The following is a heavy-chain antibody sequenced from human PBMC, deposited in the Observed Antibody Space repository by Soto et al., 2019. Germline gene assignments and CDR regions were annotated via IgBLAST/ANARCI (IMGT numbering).Heavy chain of an antibody. J-gene: IGHJ6*02. V-gene: IGHV1-3*01. CDR3: AKDLAMDV. Sequence: VASVKVSCKASGYTFTSYAMHWVRQAPGQRLEWMGWINAGNGNRKYSQKFQGRVTITRDTSASTAYMELSSLRSEVTAEYYCAKDLAMDVWGQGTTVTVSS. CDR1: GYTFTSYA. D-gene: IGHD3-16*01. CDR2: INAGNGNR.